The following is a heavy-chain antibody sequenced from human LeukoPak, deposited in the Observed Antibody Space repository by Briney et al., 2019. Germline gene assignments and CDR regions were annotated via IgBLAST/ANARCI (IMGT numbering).Heavy chain of an antibody. J-gene: IGHJ4*02. CDR1: GFTFSSYG. CDR3: ARVGSSSWYGDY. V-gene: IGHV3-33*01. Sequence: GGSLRPSCAASGFTFSSYGMHWVRQVPGKGLEWVAVIWYDGSNKYYADSVKGRFTISRDNSKNTLYLQMNSLRAEDTAVYYCARVGSSSWYGDYWGQGTLATVSS. D-gene: IGHD6-13*01. CDR2: IWYDGSNK.